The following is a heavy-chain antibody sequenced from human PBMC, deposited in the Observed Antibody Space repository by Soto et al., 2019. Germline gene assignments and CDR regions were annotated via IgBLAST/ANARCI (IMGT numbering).Heavy chain of an antibody. CDR3: ARKAVGYCRGGSCHRDGTYYFDY. CDR1: GGSFSGYY. V-gene: IGHV4-34*01. CDR2: INHSGST. J-gene: IGHJ4*02. Sequence: TLSLTCAVYGGSFSGYYWSWIRQPPGKGLEWMGEINHSGSTNYNPSLKSRVTISVDTSMTLFSHKPNSEFAVDTAVEYCARKAVGYCRGGSCHRDGTYYFDYWGQGTLVTVSS. D-gene: IGHD2-15*01.